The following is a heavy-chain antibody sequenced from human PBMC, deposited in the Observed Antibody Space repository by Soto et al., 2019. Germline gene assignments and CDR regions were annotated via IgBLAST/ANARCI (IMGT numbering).Heavy chain of an antibody. CDR3: ARAVAVPADFDY. CDR1: GYTLTELS. V-gene: IGHV1-3*01. D-gene: IGHD6-19*01. J-gene: IGHJ4*02. CDR2: INAGNGNT. Sequence: ASVKVSCKFSGYTLTELSMHCVRQAPGQRLEWMGWINAGNGNTKYSQKFQGRVTITRDTSASTAYMELSSLRSEDTAVYYCARAVAVPADFDYWGQGTLVTVSS.